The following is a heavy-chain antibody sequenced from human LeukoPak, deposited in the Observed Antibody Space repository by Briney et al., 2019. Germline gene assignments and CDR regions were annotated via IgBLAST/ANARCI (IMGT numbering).Heavy chain of an antibody. V-gene: IGHV1-69*05. J-gene: IGHJ4*02. D-gene: IGHD6-6*01. CDR3: ARAIDPYSSSPFDY. CDR1: GGTFSSYA. Sequence: ASVKVSCKASGGTFSSYAISWVRQAPGQGLEWMGGIIPIFGTANYAQKFQGRVTITTDESTSTAYMELSSLRSEDTAVYYCARAIDPYSSSPFDYWGQGTLVTVSS. CDR2: IIPIFGTA.